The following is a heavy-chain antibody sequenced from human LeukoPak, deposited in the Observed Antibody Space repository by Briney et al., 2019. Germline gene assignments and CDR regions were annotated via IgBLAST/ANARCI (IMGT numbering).Heavy chain of an antibody. CDR1: GFTFSDYY. CDR3: AREQLVHPYYYYYGMDV. V-gene: IGHV3-11*01. Sequence: GGSLRLSCAASGFTFSDYYMSWIRQAPGKGLEWVSYISSSGSTIYYADSVKGRFTISRDNAKNSLYLQMNSLRAEDTAVYYCAREQLVHPYYYYYGMDVWGQGTTVTVSS. D-gene: IGHD6-13*01. CDR2: ISSSGSTI. J-gene: IGHJ6*02.